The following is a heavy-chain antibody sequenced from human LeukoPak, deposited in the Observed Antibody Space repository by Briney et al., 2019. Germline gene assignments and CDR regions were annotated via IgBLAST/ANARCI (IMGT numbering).Heavy chain of an antibody. CDR2: IIPIFGTA. Sequence: GASVKVSCKASGGTFSSYAISWVRQAPGQGLEWMGGIIPIFGTANYAQKFQGRVTITADESTSTAYMELSSLRSEDTAVYYCARNPLGYSYGSDYYYYYMDVWGKGTTVTVSS. D-gene: IGHD5-18*01. CDR1: GGTFSSYA. CDR3: ARNPLGYSYGSDYYYYYMDV. J-gene: IGHJ6*03. V-gene: IGHV1-69*13.